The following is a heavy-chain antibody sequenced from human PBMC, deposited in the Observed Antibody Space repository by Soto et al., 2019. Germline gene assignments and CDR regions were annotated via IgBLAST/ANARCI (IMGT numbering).Heavy chain of an antibody. CDR3: AHTGLGIEDYWYFDL. D-gene: IGHD7-27*01. CDR2: IYWDDDK. CDR1: GFSLSTSGVG. J-gene: IGHJ2*01. Sequence: QITLKESGPTLVKPTQTLTLTCTFSGFSLSTSGVGVGWIRQPPGKALEWLAVIYWDDDKRYSPPLKSRLTSTKDTSENQVDLTMTNTDPVDTATYYSAHTGLGIEDYWYFDLWGRGTLVTVSS. V-gene: IGHV2-5*02.